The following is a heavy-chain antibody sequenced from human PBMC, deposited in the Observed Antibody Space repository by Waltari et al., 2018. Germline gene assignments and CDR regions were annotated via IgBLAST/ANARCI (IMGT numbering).Heavy chain of an antibody. Sequence: QVQLVQSGAEVKKPGGAVKVCCKASGYTFTGFYLHWVRQAPGQGLEWMGWINPNSGGTNYAQKFQGRVTMTRDTSISTAYMELSRLRSDDTAVYYCARVQAWGSYSLGSAFDYWGQGTLVTVSS. CDR3: ARVQAWGSYSLGSAFDY. D-gene: IGHD3-16*01. V-gene: IGHV1-2*02. CDR1: GYTFTGFY. J-gene: IGHJ4*02. CDR2: INPNSGGT.